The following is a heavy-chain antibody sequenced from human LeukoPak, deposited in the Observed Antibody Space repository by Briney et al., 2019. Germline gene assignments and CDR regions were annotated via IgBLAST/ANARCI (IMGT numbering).Heavy chain of an antibody. CDR1: GGSISSGSYY. CDR3: ARGPVGGTTYNDGDAFDI. J-gene: IGHJ3*02. CDR2: IYYSGST. Sequence: TSETLSLTCTASGGSISSGSYYWSWLRQPAGKGLEWIGYIYYSGSTNYNPSLKSRVTISVDTSKNQFSPKLSSVTAADTAVYYCARGPVGGTTYNDGDAFDIWGQGTMVTVSS. V-gene: IGHV4-61*10. D-gene: IGHD1-7*01.